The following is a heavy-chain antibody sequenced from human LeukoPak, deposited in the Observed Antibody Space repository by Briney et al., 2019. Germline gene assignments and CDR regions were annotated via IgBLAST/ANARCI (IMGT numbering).Heavy chain of an antibody. J-gene: IGHJ6*03. D-gene: IGHD4-17*01. Sequence: GGSLRLSCAASGFTFSSYAMSWVRQAPGKGLEWVSAISGSGGSTYYADSAKGRFTISRDNSKNTLYLQMNSLRAEDTAVYYCAKFSVTLNYYYYYMDVWGKGTTVTVSS. CDR1: GFTFSSYA. CDR3: AKFSVTLNYYYYYMDV. CDR2: ISGSGGST. V-gene: IGHV3-23*01.